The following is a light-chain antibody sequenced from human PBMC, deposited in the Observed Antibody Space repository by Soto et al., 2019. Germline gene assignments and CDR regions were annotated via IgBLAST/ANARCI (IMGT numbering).Light chain of an antibody. Sequence: EIVLTQSPGTLSLSPGERATLSCRASQSVSNNYLAWYQQKPGQAPRLLIYGASNRATGIPDRFSGSGSGTDFTLTISRLEPEDFAVYYCQQYDSSFFTFGPGTKVDIK. J-gene: IGKJ3*01. V-gene: IGKV3-20*01. CDR1: QSVSNNY. CDR2: GAS. CDR3: QQYDSSFFT.